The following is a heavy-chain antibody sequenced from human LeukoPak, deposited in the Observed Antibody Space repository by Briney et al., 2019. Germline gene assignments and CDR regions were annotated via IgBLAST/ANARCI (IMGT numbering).Heavy chain of an antibody. D-gene: IGHD1-26*01. V-gene: IGHV3-11*01. CDR2: ISSSGTTI. CDR3: ARRRDSGSLQHFDY. CDR1: GFTFSDYY. Sequence: GGSLRLSCAASGFTFSDYYMSWIRQAPGKGLEWVSYISSSGTTIYYADSVKGRFSISRDNAKNSLYLQMNSLRAEDTAVYYCARRRDSGSLQHFDYWGQGTLVTVSS. J-gene: IGHJ4*02.